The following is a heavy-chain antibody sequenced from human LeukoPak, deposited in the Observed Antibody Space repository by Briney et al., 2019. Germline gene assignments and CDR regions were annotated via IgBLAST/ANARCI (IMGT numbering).Heavy chain of an antibody. Sequence: SEALSLTCAVYGGSFSGYYWSWIRQPPGKGLEWIGEINHSGRINYNPSLKSRVTISVDTSKNQFSLKLSSVTAADTAVYYCARARGYCSGGSCPSYWLYYYYGMDVWGKGTTVTVSS. D-gene: IGHD2-15*01. CDR3: ARARGYCSGGSCPSYWLYYYYGMDV. J-gene: IGHJ6*04. CDR2: INHSGRI. CDR1: GGSFSGYY. V-gene: IGHV4-34*01.